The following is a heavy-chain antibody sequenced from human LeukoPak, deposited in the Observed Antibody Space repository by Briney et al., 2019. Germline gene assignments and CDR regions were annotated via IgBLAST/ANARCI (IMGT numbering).Heavy chain of an antibody. D-gene: IGHD2-15*01. V-gene: IGHV3-48*03. CDR3: AKDISGGSCYYFDY. CDR2: ISSSGSTI. J-gene: IGHJ4*02. Sequence: GGSLRLSCAASGFTFSSYEMNWVRQAPGKGLEWVSYISSSGSTIYYADSVKGRFTISRDNAKNSLYLQMNSLRAEDTAVYYCAKDISGGSCYYFDYWGQGTLVTVSS. CDR1: GFTFSSYE.